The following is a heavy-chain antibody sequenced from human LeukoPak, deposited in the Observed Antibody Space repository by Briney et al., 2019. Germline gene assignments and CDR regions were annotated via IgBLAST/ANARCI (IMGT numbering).Heavy chain of an antibody. Sequence: GGSLRLSCAASGFTFSSYAMSWVRQAPGKGLEWVSAISGSGGSTYYADCVKGRFTISRDNSKNTLYLQMNSLRAEGTAIYYCATADTVVVPAARWFYYWGEGTLGTVSS. J-gene: IGHJ4*02. D-gene: IGHD2-2*01. CDR3: ATADTVVVPAARWFYY. V-gene: IGHV3-23*01. CDR1: GFTFSSYA. CDR2: ISGSGGST.